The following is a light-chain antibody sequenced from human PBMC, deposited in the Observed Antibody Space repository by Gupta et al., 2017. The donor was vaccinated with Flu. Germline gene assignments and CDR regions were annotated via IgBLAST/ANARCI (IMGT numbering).Light chain of an antibody. J-gene: IGLJ1*01. CDR1: ASNIGSET. CDR3: AAGDDSLNGFV. CDR2: NRN. Sequence: QSLLTQPPSASRTPWQTVTIACSGSASNIGSETVIWYQQLPGTAPNLLIHNRNQRRSGVPDRFSGSKYGTSAALAISGFQSVDEADYYCAAGDDSLNGFVFGSGTKVTVL. V-gene: IGLV1-44*01.